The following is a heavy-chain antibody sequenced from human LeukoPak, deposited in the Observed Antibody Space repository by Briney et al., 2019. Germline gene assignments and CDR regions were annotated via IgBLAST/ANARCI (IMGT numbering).Heavy chain of an antibody. Sequence: PSQTLSLTCAVSGGSISSGGYSWSWIRQPPGKGLEWIGYIYHSGSTSYNPSLKSRATISVDRSKNQFSLKLSSVTAADTAVYYCARGSTMDVWGQGTTVTVSS. CDR1: GGSISSGGYS. CDR3: ARGSTMDV. CDR2: IYHSGST. V-gene: IGHV4-30-2*01. J-gene: IGHJ6*02.